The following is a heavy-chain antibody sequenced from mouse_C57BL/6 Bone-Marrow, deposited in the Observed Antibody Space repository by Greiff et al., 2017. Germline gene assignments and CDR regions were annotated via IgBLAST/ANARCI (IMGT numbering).Heavy chain of an antibody. D-gene: IGHD1-1*01. Sequence: EVKLQESGPELVKPGASVKISCKASGYSFTDYNMNWVKQSNGKSLEWIGVINPNYGTTSYNQKFKGKATLTVDQSSSTAYMQLYSLTSEDSAVYYCARNYDGSSWGDWYFEVWGTGTTVTVSS. CDR2: INPNYGTT. J-gene: IGHJ1*03. CDR1: GYSFTDYN. CDR3: ARNYDGSSWGDWYFEV. V-gene: IGHV1-39*01.